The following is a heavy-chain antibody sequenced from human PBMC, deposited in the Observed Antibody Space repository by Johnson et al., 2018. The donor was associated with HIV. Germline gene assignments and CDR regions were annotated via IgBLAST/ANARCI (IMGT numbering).Heavy chain of an antibody. D-gene: IGHD3-3*01. Sequence: QVQLVESGGGLVQPGGSLRLSCAASGFTVSSNSMSWVRQAPGKGLEWVAVISYDGSNKYYADSVKGRFTISRDNSKNTLYLQMNSLRAEDTAVYYCAKSPRFTIFGSDAFDIWGQGTMVTVSS. J-gene: IGHJ3*02. CDR1: GFTVSSNS. CDR3: AKSPRFTIFGSDAFDI. CDR2: ISYDGSNK. V-gene: IGHV3-30-3*02.